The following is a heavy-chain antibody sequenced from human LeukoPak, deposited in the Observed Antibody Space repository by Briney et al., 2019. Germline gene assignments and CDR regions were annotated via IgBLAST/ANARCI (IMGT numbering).Heavy chain of an antibody. CDR2: INAGNGNT. CDR1: GYTFTSYA. CDR3: ARGRVRGVIITLGWFDP. D-gene: IGHD3-10*02. Sequence: ASVKVSCKASGYTFTSYAMHWVRQAPGQGLEWMRWINAGNGNTKYSQEFQGRVTITRDTSASTAYMELSSLRSEDMAVYYCARGRVRGVIITLGWFDPWGQGTLVTVSS. V-gene: IGHV1-3*03. J-gene: IGHJ5*02.